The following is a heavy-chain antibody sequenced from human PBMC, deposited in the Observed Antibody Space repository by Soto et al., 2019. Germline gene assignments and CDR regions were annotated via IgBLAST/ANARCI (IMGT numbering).Heavy chain of an antibody. D-gene: IGHD1-1*01. CDR1: GFTVSSNY. J-gene: IGHJ6*02. Sequence: EVQLVESGGGLVQPGGSLRLSCAASGFTVSSNYMSWVRQAPGKGLEWVSVIYSGGSTYYADSVKGRFTISRDNSKNTLYLQMNSLRAEDTAVYYCARVLGTYYYYGMDVWGQGTTVTVPS. CDR3: ARVLGTYYYYGMDV. V-gene: IGHV3-66*01. CDR2: IYSGGST.